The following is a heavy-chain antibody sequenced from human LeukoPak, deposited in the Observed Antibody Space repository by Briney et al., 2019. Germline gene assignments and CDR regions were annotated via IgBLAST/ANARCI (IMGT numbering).Heavy chain of an antibody. V-gene: IGHV3-23*01. J-gene: IGHJ4*02. CDR1: GLIFSIFP. Sequence: GGSLRLSCAPSGLIFSIFPMSGSRKGPAGGREGVSSIRGNGETFYADSVRGRFTLSSDSFRNTVYLQLNNLRVEDTAIYYCARASWVSSTDAVRWGQGTLVTVSS. CDR2: IRGNGET. CDR3: ARASWVSSTDAVR. D-gene: IGHD3-16*01.